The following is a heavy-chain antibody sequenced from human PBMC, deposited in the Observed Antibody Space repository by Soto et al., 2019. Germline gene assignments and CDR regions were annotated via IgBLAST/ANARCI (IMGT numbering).Heavy chain of an antibody. D-gene: IGHD6-6*01. J-gene: IGHJ4*01. CDR1: GYIFTAYA. V-gene: IGHV1-3*01. CDR3: ARESYSSSLNYFDY. CDR2: INAHNGGT. Sequence: GASVKVSCKASGYIFTAYAIHWVRQAPGQGLEWMGWINAHNGGTKYSQNFEGRVTISRDTSASTAYMDLSRLTSEDTAVYYCARESYSSSLNYFDYWGHGTLVTVSS.